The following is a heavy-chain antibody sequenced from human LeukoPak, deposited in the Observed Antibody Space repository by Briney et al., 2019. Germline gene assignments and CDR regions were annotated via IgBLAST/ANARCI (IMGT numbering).Heavy chain of an antibody. CDR3: ARVSSIQLWSDAFDI. CDR1: GYTFTCYY. V-gene: IGHV1-46*01. CDR2: INPSGGST. D-gene: IGHD5-18*01. Sequence: ASVKVSCKASGYTFTCYYMHWVRQAPGQGLEWMGIINPSGGSTSYAQKFQGRVTMTRDTSTSTVYMELSSLRSEDTAVYYCARVSSIQLWSDAFDIWGQGTMVTVSS. J-gene: IGHJ3*02.